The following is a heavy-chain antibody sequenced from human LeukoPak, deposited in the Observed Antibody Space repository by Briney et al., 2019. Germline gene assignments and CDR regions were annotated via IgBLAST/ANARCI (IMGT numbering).Heavy chain of an antibody. CDR2: IYYSGST. V-gene: IGHV4-39*07. CDR1: GGSISSSSYY. CDR3: ARSYGDNLSALDY. D-gene: IGHD4-17*01. Sequence: SETLSLTCTVSGGSISSSSYYWGWIRQPPGKGLEWIGSIYYSGSTYYNPSLKSRVTISVDTSKNQFSLKLSSVTAADTAVYYCARSYGDNLSALDYWGQGTLVTVSS. J-gene: IGHJ4*02.